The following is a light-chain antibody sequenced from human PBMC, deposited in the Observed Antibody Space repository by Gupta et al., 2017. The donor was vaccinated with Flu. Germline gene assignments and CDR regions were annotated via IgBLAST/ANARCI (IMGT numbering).Light chain of an antibody. Sequence: GDTVTITCRASQSIYSYFNWLQQKPGKAPKSLIYTASSLQSGVPSRFSGSGSGTDFTLTIRSLQPEDFATYYCQQSYSTPATFGGGTKVEIK. CDR2: TAS. J-gene: IGKJ4*01. CDR3: QQSYSTPAT. CDR1: QSIYSY. V-gene: IGKV1-39*01.